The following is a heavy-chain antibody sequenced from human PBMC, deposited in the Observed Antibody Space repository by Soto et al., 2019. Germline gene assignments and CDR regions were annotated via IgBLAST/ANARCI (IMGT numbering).Heavy chain of an antibody. D-gene: IGHD2-15*01. CDR3: ARDLHFYCSGGSCYSGEYWFDP. CDR1: GGSISSYY. V-gene: IGHV4-59*01. CDR2: IYYSGST. J-gene: IGHJ5*02. Sequence: QVQLQESGPGLVKPSETLSLTCTVSGGSISSYYWSWIRQPPGKGLEWIGYIYYSGSTNYNPSLKSRVTISVDTSKNQFSLKLSSVTAADTAVYYCARDLHFYCSGGSCYSGEYWFDPWGQGTLVTVSS.